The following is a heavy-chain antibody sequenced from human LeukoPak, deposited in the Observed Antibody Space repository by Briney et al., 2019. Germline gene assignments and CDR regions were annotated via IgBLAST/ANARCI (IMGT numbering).Heavy chain of an antibody. Sequence: WASVTVSCKASGYTFTGYYMHWVRQAPGQGLEWMGWINPNSGGTNYAQKFQGRVTMTRDTSISTAYMELSRLRSDDTAVYYCARDYCSGGSCYFGTYYFDYWGQGTLVTVSS. D-gene: IGHD2-15*01. CDR1: GYTFTGYY. J-gene: IGHJ4*02. CDR3: ARDYCSGGSCYFGTYYFDY. CDR2: INPNSGGT. V-gene: IGHV1-2*02.